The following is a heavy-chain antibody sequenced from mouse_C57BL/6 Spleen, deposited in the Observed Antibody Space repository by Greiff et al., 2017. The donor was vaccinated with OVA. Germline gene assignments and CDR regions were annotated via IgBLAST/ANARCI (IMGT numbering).Heavy chain of an antibody. CDR1: GYTFTSYW. Sequence: QVQLQQPGAELVRPGSSVKLSCKASGYTFTSYWMHWVKQRPIQGLEWIGNIDPSDSETHYNQKFKDKATLTVDKSSSPAYMQLSSLTSEDSAVYYCARENYGSSEDWYFDVWGTGTTVTVSS. D-gene: IGHD1-1*01. V-gene: IGHV1-52*01. J-gene: IGHJ1*03. CDR2: IDPSDSET. CDR3: ARENYGSSEDWYFDV.